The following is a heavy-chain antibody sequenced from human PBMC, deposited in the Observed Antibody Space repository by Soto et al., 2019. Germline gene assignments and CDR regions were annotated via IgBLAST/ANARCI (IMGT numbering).Heavy chain of an antibody. CDR2: ISSSGGST. CDR1: GFTGFTFSSYA. V-gene: IGHV3-23*01. D-gene: IGHD6-19*01. CDR3: AYAVPPRFDY. Sequence: GGSLRLSCAASGFTGFTFSSYAMTWVRQAPGKGLEWVSAISSSGGSTYYADSVKGRFTISRDNSKNTLFLQMNILRAADTAVYYCAYAVPPRFDYWGQGTLVTVSS. J-gene: IGHJ4*02.